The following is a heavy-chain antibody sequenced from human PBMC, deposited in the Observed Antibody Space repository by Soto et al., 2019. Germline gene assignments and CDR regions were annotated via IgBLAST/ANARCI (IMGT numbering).Heavy chain of an antibody. CDR1: GFTFSSYA. Sequence: QVQLVESGRGVVQPGRSLRLSCAASGFTFSSYAMHWVRQAPGKGLEWVAVISYDGSNKYYADSVKGRFTISRDNSKNTLYLQMNSLRAEDTAVYYCARDLLSGTSMVLWYFDLWGRATLATVSS. V-gene: IGHV3-30-3*01. CDR2: ISYDGSNK. D-gene: IGHD5-18*01. CDR3: ARDLLSGTSMVLWYFDL. J-gene: IGHJ2*01.